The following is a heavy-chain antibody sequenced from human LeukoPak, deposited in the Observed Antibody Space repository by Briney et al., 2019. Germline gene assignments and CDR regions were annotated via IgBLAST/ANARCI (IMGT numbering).Heavy chain of an antibody. J-gene: IGHJ4*02. V-gene: IGHV1-69*05. D-gene: IGHD2-15*01. CDR2: VIPIFGTA. Sequence: ASVKVSCKASGGTFSSYAISWVRQAPGQGLEWMGGVIPIFGTANYAQKFQGRVTITTDESTSTAYMELSSLRAEDTAVYYCAKGTCSGGSCYRFDYWGQGTLVTVSS. CDR3: AKGTCSGGSCYRFDY. CDR1: GGTFSSYA.